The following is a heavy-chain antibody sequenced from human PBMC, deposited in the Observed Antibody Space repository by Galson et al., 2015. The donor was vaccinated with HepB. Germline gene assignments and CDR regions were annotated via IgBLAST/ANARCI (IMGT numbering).Heavy chain of an antibody. D-gene: IGHD3-10*01. CDR3: AKDQRYYGSGSYYNLDY. CDR1: GFTFSSYG. Sequence: SLRLSCAASGFTFSSYGIHWVRQAPGKGLEWVAFIRYDGSNKYYADSVKGRFTISRDNSKNTLYLQMNSLRAEDTAVYYCAKDQRYYGSGSYYNLDYWGQGTLVTVSS. J-gene: IGHJ4*02. CDR2: IRYDGSNK. V-gene: IGHV3-30*02.